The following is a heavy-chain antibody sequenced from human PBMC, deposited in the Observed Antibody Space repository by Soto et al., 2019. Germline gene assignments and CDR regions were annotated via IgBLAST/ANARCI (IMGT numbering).Heavy chain of an antibody. Sequence: EVQLLESGGGLVQPGGSLILSCTASGFTFSTYAMNWVRQAPGKGLEWVSGITGSGGSTYYADSVKGRFTISRDNFKNTLDLQMNSLRAEDTAVYYCAKAGGDCSGGTCYSGQGDCWGQGTLVTVSS. CDR1: GFTFSTYA. J-gene: IGHJ4*02. CDR2: ITGSGGST. D-gene: IGHD2-15*01. V-gene: IGHV3-23*01. CDR3: AKAGGDCSGGTCYSGQGDC.